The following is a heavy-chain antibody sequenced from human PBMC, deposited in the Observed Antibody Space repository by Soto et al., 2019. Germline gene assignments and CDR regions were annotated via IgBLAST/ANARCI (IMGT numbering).Heavy chain of an antibody. CDR2: IYSGGST. Sequence: PGGSLRLSCAASGLTVSSNYMSWVRQAPGKGLEWVSVIYSGGSTYYADSVKGRFTVSRDNSRDTLFLQMDSLRVEDTAIYFCAKDLIQGDGYERHVYWGPATLATVPS. CDR3: AKDLIQGDGYERHVY. V-gene: IGHV3-53*01. J-gene: IGHJ4*02. CDR1: GLTVSSNY. D-gene: IGHD5-12*01.